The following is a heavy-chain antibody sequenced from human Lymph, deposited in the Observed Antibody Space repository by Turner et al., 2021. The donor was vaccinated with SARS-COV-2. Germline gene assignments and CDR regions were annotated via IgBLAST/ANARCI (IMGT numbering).Heavy chain of an antibody. Sequence: EVQLVESGGGLVQPGGSLGPSCAASGITVSRNYMSWVRQAPGKGLEWVSVIYSGGSSYYADSVKGRFTISRHNSKNTLYLQMNSLRAEDTAVYYCARDLDTAGGMDVWGQGTTVTVSS. D-gene: IGHD5-18*01. CDR1: GITVSRNY. J-gene: IGHJ6*02. CDR2: IYSGGSS. V-gene: IGHV3-53*04. CDR3: ARDLDTAGGMDV.